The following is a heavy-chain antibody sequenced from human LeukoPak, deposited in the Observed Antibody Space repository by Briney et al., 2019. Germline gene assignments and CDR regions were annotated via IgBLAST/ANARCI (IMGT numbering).Heavy chain of an antibody. J-gene: IGHJ5*02. CDR3: ARDLPEWFDP. V-gene: IGHV4-59*12. CDR1: GGSIRSYY. CDR2: IYYSGSA. Sequence: SETLSLTCTVSGGSIRSYYWSWIRQPPGKGLEWIGYIYYSGSANYNPSLKSRVTISVDTSKNQFSLKLSSVTATDTAVYYCARDLPEWFDPWGQGTLVTVSS.